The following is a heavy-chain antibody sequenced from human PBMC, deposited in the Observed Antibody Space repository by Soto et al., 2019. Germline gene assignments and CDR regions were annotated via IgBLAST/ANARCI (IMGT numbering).Heavy chain of an antibody. Sequence: EVQLLESGGGLVQPGGSLRLSCTASGFTFSSYAMSWVRQAPGKGLEWVSGISGGGESTYYVDSVKGRFTISRENSMNTLYQQMNSLRAEDTAVYYCAKGGWELHPYYFDHWGQGTLVTVSS. CDR2: ISGGGEST. CDR1: GFTFSSYA. D-gene: IGHD1-26*01. J-gene: IGHJ4*02. V-gene: IGHV3-23*01. CDR3: AKGGWELHPYYFDH.